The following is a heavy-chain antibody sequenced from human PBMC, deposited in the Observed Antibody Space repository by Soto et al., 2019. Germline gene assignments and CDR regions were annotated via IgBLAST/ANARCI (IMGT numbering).Heavy chain of an antibody. D-gene: IGHD3-9*01. J-gene: IGHJ5*02. CDR2: ISSSSSTI. Sequence: PGGSLRLSCAASGFTFSSYIMNWVRQAPGKGLEWVSYISSSSSTIYYADSVKGRFTISRDNAKNSLYLQMNSLRDEDTAVYYCARDRYFDWLSNINWFDPWGQGTLVTVSS. CDR3: ARDRYFDWLSNINWFDP. V-gene: IGHV3-48*02. CDR1: GFTFSSYI.